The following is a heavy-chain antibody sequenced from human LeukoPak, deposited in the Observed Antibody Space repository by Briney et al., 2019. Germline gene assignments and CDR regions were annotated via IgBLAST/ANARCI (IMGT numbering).Heavy chain of an antibody. D-gene: IGHD6-13*01. CDR2: IWYDGSNK. Sequence: GGSLRLSCAASGFTFSNYGMHWVRQAPGKGLEWVAVIWYDGSNKYYADSVKGRFTISRDNSKNTLYLQMNSLRAEDTAVYYCARDRGAAGTSNDYWGQGTVVTVSS. V-gene: IGHV3-33*01. CDR3: ARDRGAAGTSNDY. J-gene: IGHJ4*02. CDR1: GFTFSNYG.